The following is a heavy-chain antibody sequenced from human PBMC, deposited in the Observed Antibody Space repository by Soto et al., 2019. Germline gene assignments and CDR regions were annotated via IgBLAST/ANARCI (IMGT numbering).Heavy chain of an antibody. J-gene: IGHJ6*03. V-gene: IGHV3-23*01. D-gene: IGHD2-15*01. CDR3: AKDSRSHCSGSRCYYYYMDV. CDR2: ISASGINT. CDR1: EFTFSSYA. Sequence: EVQLLESGGGLVQPGGSLRLSCAASEFTFSSYAMNWVRQAPGKGLEWVSAISASGINTNYADSVKGRFTISRDNSKNTLYLQMNSLRAEDTAEYYCAKDSRSHCSGSRCYYYYMDVWGKGTTVTVSS.